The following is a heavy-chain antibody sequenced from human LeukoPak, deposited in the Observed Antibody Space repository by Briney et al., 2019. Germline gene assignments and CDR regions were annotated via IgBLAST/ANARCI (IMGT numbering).Heavy chain of an antibody. V-gene: IGHV3-23*01. CDR3: AREEDFASGGWHDY. CDR2: ISGSGGST. J-gene: IGHJ4*02. Sequence: GGSLRLSCAASGFTFSSYAMSWVRQAPGKGLEWVSAISGSGGSTYYADSVKGRFTISRDNSKNTLSLQINSLRAEDTAIYYCAREEDFASGGWHDYWGQGTLVTVSS. CDR1: GFTFSSYA. D-gene: IGHD3-10*01.